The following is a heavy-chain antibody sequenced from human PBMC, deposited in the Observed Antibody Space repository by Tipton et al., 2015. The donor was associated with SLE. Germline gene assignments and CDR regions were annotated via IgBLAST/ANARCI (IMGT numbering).Heavy chain of an antibody. CDR1: GGSFSAYY. V-gene: IGHV4-34*09. Sequence: TLSLTCAVYGGSFSAYYWSWIRQPPGKGLEWIGEINHSGSTYYKPSLKNRVTISVDMSKNQFSLKLSSVTAADTAIYYCATLAVGSDKNYYYCYMDVWGKGTSVTVPS. D-gene: IGHD2-21*01. CDR2: INHSGST. CDR3: ATLAVGSDKNYYYCYMDV. J-gene: IGHJ6*03.